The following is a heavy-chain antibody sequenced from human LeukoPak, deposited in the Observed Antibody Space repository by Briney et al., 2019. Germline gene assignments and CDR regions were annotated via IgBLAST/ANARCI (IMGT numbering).Heavy chain of an antibody. CDR3: ARGPSDSSSWYYYYYMDV. CDR2: IYTSGST. J-gene: IGHJ6*03. CDR1: GCSISSGSYY. Sequence: PSETLSLTCTVSGCSISSGSYYRSWIRQPAGKVLEWIGRIYTSGSTNYNPSLKSRVTISVDTSKNQFSLKLSSVTAADTAVYYCARGPSDSSSWYYYYYMDVWGKGTTVTISS. D-gene: IGHD6-13*01. V-gene: IGHV4-61*02.